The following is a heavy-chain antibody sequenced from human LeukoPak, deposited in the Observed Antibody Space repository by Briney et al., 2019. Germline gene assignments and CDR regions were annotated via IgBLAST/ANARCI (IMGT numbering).Heavy chain of an antibody. D-gene: IGHD3-9*01. Sequence: LTGGSLRLSCAASGFTFSSYAMSWVRQAPGKGLEWVSAISGSGGSTYYADSVKGRFTISRDNSKNTLYLQMNSLRAEDTAVYYCAKDAPEGDILTGYLNYWGQGTLVTVSS. CDR2: ISGSGGST. V-gene: IGHV3-23*01. J-gene: IGHJ4*02. CDR1: GFTFSSYA. CDR3: AKDAPEGDILTGYLNY.